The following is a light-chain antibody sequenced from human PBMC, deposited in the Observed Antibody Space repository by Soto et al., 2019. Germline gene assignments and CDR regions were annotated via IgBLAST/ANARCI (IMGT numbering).Light chain of an antibody. CDR2: ANN. Sequence: QYVLTQPPSTSGTPGQRVTIFCSGTSSNIGSNIVNWYQQLPGAAPKLLIYANNQRPSGIPDRFAGSKSGTSASLAISGLQSEDEADYYCAAWDDSLTAWVFGGGTKVTVL. CDR1: SSNIGSNI. J-gene: IGLJ3*02. V-gene: IGLV1-44*01. CDR3: AAWDDSLTAWV.